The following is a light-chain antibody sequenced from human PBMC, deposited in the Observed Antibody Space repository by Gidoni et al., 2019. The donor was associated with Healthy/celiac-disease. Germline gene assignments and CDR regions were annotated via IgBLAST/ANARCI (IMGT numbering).Light chain of an antibody. CDR3: QQYYSPPHT. CDR1: QSVLYSSTNKNY. V-gene: IGKV4-1*01. J-gene: IGKJ5*01. CDR2: WAS. Sequence: DIVMTQSPDSLAVSLGERATINCKSSQSVLYSSTNKNYLAWYPQKPGQPPKLLIYWASTRESGVPDRFSGSGSGTDFTLTISSLQAEDVAVYYCQQYYSPPHTFXQXTRLEIK.